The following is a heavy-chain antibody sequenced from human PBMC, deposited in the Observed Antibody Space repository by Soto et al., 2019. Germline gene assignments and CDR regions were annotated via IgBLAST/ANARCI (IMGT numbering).Heavy chain of an antibody. V-gene: IGHV3-23*01. J-gene: IGHJ4*02. CDR2: ISGSGGST. D-gene: IGHD3-16*02. Sequence: GGSLRLSCAASGFTFSSYAMSWVRQAPGKGLEWVSAISGSGGSTYYADSVKGRFTISRDNSKNTLYLQMNSLRAEDTAVYYCAKLGFGLHLGELSPFPFDYWGQGTLVTVSS. CDR3: AKLGFGLHLGELSPFPFDY. CDR1: GFTFSSYA.